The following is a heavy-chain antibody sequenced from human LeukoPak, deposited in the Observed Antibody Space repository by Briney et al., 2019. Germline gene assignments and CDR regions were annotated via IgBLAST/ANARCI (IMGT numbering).Heavy chain of an antibody. CDR1: GFTFSSCG. D-gene: IGHD5-18*01. Sequence: GGSLRLSCLASGFTFSSCGMHWVRQAPGKGLDWVAVRSHDGRNKCYADSVKGRFTISRDNSKNTLYLQMNSLRAEDTAVYYCAKTLTAMVTGGDFDYWGQGTLVAVSS. CDR2: RSHDGRNK. J-gene: IGHJ4*02. CDR3: AKTLTAMVTGGDFDY. V-gene: IGHV3-30*18.